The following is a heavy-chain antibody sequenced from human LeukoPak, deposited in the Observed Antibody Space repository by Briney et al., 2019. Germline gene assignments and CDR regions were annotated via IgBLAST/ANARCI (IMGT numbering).Heavy chain of an antibody. CDR2: ISSSSSYI. D-gene: IGHD2-8*01. V-gene: IGHV3-21*04. CDR3: AKAFSGTNRYYYYGMDV. CDR1: GFTFSSYS. Sequence: PGGSLRLSCAASGFTFSSYSMNWVRQAPGKGLEWVSSISSSSSYIYYADSVKGRFTISRDNAKNSLYLQMNSLRAEDTAVYYCAKAFSGTNRYYYYGMDVWGQGTTVTVSS. J-gene: IGHJ6*02.